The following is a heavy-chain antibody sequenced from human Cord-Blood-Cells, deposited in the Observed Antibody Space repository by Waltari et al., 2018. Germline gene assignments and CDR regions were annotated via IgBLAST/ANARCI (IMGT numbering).Heavy chain of an antibody. J-gene: IGHJ3*02. CDR3: ARGGLAARDAFDI. D-gene: IGHD6-6*01. CDR2: RSNDGKKK. V-gene: IGHV3-30*09. CDR1: GFPFSSYA. Sequence: QVQLVESGGGVVQPGRSLRLSCTASGFPFSSYAMPWVRQAPGKGRGLGRVRSNDGKKKNYARCGKGRVAISRDNSKNTLYLQRNSLRAWDTAVYYCARGGLAARDAFDIWGQGTMVTVSS.